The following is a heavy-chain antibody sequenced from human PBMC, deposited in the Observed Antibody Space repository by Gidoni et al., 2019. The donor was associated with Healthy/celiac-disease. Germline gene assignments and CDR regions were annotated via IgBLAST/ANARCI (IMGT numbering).Heavy chain of an antibody. J-gene: IGHJ6*02. CDR3: ARGIEAGTRYYYYYYGMGV. Sequence: STYYNPSLKSRVTISVDTSKNQFSLKLSSVTAADTAVYYCARGIEAGTRYYYYYYGMGVWGQGTTVTVSS. CDR2: ST. D-gene: IGHD1-7*01. V-gene: IGHV4-31*02.